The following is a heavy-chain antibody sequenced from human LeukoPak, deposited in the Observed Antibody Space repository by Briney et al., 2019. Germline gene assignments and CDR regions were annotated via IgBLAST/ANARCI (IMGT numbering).Heavy chain of an antibody. J-gene: IGHJ4*02. D-gene: IGHD3-22*01. CDR3: ARGGSYFDSSGYYFY. V-gene: IGHV3-66*01. CDR2: IYSGGST. CDR1: GFTVGSNT. Sequence: GGSLRLSCAASGFTVGSNTMNWVRQAPGKGLEWVSIIYSGGSTSYADSVKGRFTISRDNSKNTLYLQMNSLRTEDTAVYYCARGGSYFDSSGYYFYWGQGTLVTVSS.